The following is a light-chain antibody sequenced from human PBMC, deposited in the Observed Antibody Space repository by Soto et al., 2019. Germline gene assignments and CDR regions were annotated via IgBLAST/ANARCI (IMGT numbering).Light chain of an antibody. CDR1: QRVSSSS. Sequence: EIVLTQSPGTLSLSPGERATLSCRASQRVSSSSLAWYQQKPAQAPSLLIYGASSRATTIPDRFSGSGSETDFTLTISRLEPEDFAVYFCQQYGSSPSFGGGTKVEIK. CDR2: GAS. J-gene: IGKJ4*01. CDR3: QQYGSSPS. V-gene: IGKV3-20*01.